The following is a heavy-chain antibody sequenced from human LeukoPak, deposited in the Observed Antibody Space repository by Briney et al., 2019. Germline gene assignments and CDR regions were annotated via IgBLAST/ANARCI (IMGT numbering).Heavy chain of an antibody. V-gene: IGHV4-4*02. CDR3: ARGGNCRFDP. Sequence: SGTLSLTCAVSGDSINNNYWWTWVRQPPGKGLEWIGEIHHSGSTNCNPSLKSRVTMSVDTSKNQFSLKLSSVTAADTAVYYCARGGNCRFDPWGQGTLVTVSS. CDR2: IHHSGST. D-gene: IGHD2-21*01. CDR1: GDSINNNYW. J-gene: IGHJ5*02.